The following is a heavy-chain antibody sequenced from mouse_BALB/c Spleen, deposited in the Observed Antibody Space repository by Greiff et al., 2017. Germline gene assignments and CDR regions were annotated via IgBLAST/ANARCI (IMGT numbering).Heavy chain of an antibody. CDR1: GYTFTSYY. Sequence: VQLQQPGAELVKPGASVKLSCKASGYTFTSYYMYWVKQRPGQGLEWIGEINPSNGGTNFNEKFKSKATLTVDKSSSTAYMQLSSLTSEDSAVYYCARGGNYYYYAMDYWGQGTSVTVSS. CDR3: ARGGNYYYYAMDY. V-gene: IGHV1S81*02. CDR2: INPSNGGT. J-gene: IGHJ4*01. D-gene: IGHD2-1*01.